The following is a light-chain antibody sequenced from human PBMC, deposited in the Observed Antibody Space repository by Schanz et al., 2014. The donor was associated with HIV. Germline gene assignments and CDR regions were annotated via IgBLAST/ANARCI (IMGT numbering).Light chain of an antibody. V-gene: IGLV2-14*03. CDR2: DVT. J-gene: IGLJ2*01. CDR1: SSDVGGYDY. Sequence: QSALTQPASVSGSPGQSITISCTGDSSDVGGYDYVSWYQQHPGKAPKLIIYDVTDRPSGVSFRFSGSKSGNTASLTISGLQSEDEADYYCSSYANTDTVLFGGGTKLTVL. CDR3: SSYANTDTVL.